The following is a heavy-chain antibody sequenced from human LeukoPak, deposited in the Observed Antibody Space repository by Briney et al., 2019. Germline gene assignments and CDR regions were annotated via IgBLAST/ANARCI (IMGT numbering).Heavy chain of an antibody. V-gene: IGHV3-21*01. CDR2: ISSSSSYI. J-gene: IGHJ4*02. D-gene: IGHD1-26*01. CDR1: GFTVSGNY. Sequence: GGSLRLSCAVSGFTVSGNYMSWVRQAPGKGLEWVSSISSSSSYIYYADSVKGRFTISRDNAKNSLYLQMDSLRAEDTAVYYCARDLMGWDLHYFDYWGQGTLVTVSS. CDR3: ARDLMGWDLHYFDY.